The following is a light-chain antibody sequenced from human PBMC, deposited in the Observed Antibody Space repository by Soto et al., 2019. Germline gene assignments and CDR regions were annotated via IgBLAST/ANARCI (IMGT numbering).Light chain of an antibody. CDR3: QQVKTYPRT. J-gene: IGKJ4*01. Sequence: DIHLTQSPSFLSASVGARVTITSRPSQAVPNNMAWYQQKPGKPPKLLIYEESTLHSRVPSRFSGRKSGTQFTLTIDSLQTEDFATYYCQQVKTYPRTFGGGTNVEIK. V-gene: IGKV1-9*01. CDR1: QAVPNN. CDR2: EES.